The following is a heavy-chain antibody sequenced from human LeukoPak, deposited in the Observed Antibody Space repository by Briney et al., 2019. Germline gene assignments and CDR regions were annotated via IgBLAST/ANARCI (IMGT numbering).Heavy chain of an antibody. Sequence: PSETLSLTCAVYGGSFSGYYWSWIRQPPGKGLEWIGEINHSGSTNYNPSLKSRVTISVDTSKNQFSLKLSSVTAADTAVYYCARAQHDYGDYEGRSFDYWGQGTLVTVSS. CDR3: ARAQHDYGDYEGRSFDY. V-gene: IGHV4-34*01. D-gene: IGHD4-17*01. J-gene: IGHJ4*02. CDR2: INHSGST. CDR1: GGSFSGYY.